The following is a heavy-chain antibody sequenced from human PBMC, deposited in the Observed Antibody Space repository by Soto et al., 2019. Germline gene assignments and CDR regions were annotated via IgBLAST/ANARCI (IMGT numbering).Heavy chain of an antibody. Sequence: ASVKVSCKASGYTFTSYAMHWVRQAPGQRLEWMGWINAGNGNTKYSQKFQGRVTITRDTSASTAYMELSSLRSEDTAVYYCARVYKSFGLWVPFDYWGQGTLVTVSS. V-gene: IGHV1-3*01. CDR3: ARVYKSFGLWVPFDY. CDR1: GYTFTSYA. J-gene: IGHJ4*02. D-gene: IGHD3-10*01. CDR2: INAGNGNT.